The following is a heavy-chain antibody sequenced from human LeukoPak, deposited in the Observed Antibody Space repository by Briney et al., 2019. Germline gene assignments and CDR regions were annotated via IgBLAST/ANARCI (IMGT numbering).Heavy chain of an antibody. CDR2: ISYDGSNK. D-gene: IGHD5-18*01. Sequence: PGRSLRRSCAASGFTFSSYAMHWVRQAPGKGLEWVAVISYDGSNKYYADSVKGRFTISRDNSKNTLYLQMNSLRAEDTAVYYCARDAGYNYDYWGQGTLVTVSS. CDR1: GFTFSSYA. CDR3: ARDAGYNYDY. V-gene: IGHV3-30-3*01. J-gene: IGHJ4*02.